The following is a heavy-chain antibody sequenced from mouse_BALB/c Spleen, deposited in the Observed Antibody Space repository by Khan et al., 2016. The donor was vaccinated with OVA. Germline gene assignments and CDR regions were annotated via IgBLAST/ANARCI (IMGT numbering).Heavy chain of an antibody. CDR3: ARPYRYDGRAWFAY. D-gene: IGHD2-14*01. CDR1: GFDFSRYW. V-gene: IGHV4-1*02. J-gene: IGHJ3*01. Sequence: EVKLLESGGGLVQPGGSLKLSCAASGFDFSRYWMSWVRQAPGKGLEWIGEINPDSSTINYTPSLKDKFIISRDNAKNTLYLQMNKVRSEDTALYYWARPYRYDGRAWFAYWGQGTLVTVSA. CDR2: INPDSSTI.